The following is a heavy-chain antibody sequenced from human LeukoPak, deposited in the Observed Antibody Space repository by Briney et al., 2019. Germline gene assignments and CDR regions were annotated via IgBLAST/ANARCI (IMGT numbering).Heavy chain of an antibody. D-gene: IGHD2-15*01. V-gene: IGHV4-59*11. J-gene: IGHJ4*01. Sequence: SETLSLTCTVSGXXIRNHYWSWIRQPPGKGLECIGVIHYSGSTNYNPSVKSRVTISVDTPKNQFSLKLNSVTAADTAVYFCARVSLSGYCSGASCYFDYWGHGTLVTVSS. CDR2: IHYSGST. CDR1: GXXIRNHY. CDR3: ARVSLSGYCSGASCYFDY.